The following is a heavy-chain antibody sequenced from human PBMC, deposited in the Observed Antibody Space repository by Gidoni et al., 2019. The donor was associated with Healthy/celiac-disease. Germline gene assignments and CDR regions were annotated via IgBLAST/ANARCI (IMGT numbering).Heavy chain of an antibody. V-gene: IGHV3-15*01. CDR2: IKSKTDGGTT. Sequence: EVQLVESGGGLVKPGGSLRLYCAASGFTSSNAWMSWVRQAPGNGLEWVGRIKSKTDGGTTDYAAPVKGRFTISRDDSKNTLYLQMNSLKTEDTAVYYCTTPMLYDSSGYYSAYWGQGTLVTVSS. J-gene: IGHJ4*02. CDR3: TTPMLYDSSGYYSAY. CDR1: GFTSSNAW. D-gene: IGHD3-22*01.